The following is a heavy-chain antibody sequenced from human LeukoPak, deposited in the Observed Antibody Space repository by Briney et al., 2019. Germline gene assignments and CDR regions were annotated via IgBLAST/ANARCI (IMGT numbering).Heavy chain of an antibody. CDR3: ARTLHKCDAFDI. CDR1: GGTFSSYA. CDR2: IIPIFGTA. V-gene: IGHV1-69*13. J-gene: IGHJ3*02. Sequence: SVKVSCKASGGTFSSYAISWVRQAPGQGLEWMGGIIPIFGTANYAQKFQGRVTITADESTSTAYMELSSLRSEDTAVYYCARTLHKCDAFDIWGQGTMVTVSS.